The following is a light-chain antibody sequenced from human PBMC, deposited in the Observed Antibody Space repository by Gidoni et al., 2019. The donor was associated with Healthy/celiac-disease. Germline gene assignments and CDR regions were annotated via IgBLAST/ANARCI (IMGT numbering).Light chain of an antibody. CDR2: GAS. Sequence: EIVLTQSPGTLSLSPGERATLSCRASQSVSSSYLAWYQQKPGQAPRLLIYGASSRATGIPDRFSGSGSGTDFTLTISRLEPEDFAGYYCQQYGSSPPGWTFGQGTKVEIK. J-gene: IGKJ1*01. CDR3: QQYGSSPPGWT. V-gene: IGKV3-20*01. CDR1: QSVSSSY.